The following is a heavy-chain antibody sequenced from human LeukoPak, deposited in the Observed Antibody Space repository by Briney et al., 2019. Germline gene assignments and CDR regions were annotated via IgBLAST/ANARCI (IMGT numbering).Heavy chain of an antibody. V-gene: IGHV3-30-3*01. D-gene: IGHD4-17*01. CDR2: ISYDGSNK. Sequence: GRSLRLSCAASGFTFSSYAMHWVRQAPGKGLEWVAVISYDGSNKYYADSVKGRFTISRDNSKNTLYLQMNSLRAEDTAVYYCARDRSGDYYFDYWGQGTLVTVSS. CDR1: GFTFSSYA. J-gene: IGHJ4*02. CDR3: ARDRSGDYYFDY.